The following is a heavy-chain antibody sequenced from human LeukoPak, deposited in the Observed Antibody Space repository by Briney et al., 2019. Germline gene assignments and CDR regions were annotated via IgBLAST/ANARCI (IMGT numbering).Heavy chain of an antibody. V-gene: IGHV3-30*02. CDR2: IRSDGSIK. J-gene: IGHJ3*02. Sequence: PGGSLRLSCAASGFTFSNYGIHWVRQAPGKGLEWVTFIRSDGSIKYYADSVKGRFTISRDNYKNTLYLQMNSLRAEDTAVYYCAKDLGYCSSTRCSVAFDIWGQGTMVTVSS. CDR3: AKDLGYCSSTRCSVAFDI. D-gene: IGHD2-2*01. CDR1: GFTFSNYG.